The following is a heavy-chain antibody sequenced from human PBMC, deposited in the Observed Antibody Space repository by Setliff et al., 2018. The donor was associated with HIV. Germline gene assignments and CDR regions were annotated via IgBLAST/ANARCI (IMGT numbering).Heavy chain of an antibody. Sequence: ASVKVSCKTSGYPFDSYGISWVRQAPGQGLEWMGWISAYIGDTKYAQRFQGRVTMTTDPSTPTAYMELRSLKSEDTALYYCARAVGGSNYFDYSGYQDFWGQGTRVTVSS. V-gene: IGHV1-18*01. CDR2: ISAYIGDT. CDR3: ARAVGGSNYFDYSGYQDF. J-gene: IGHJ4*02. D-gene: IGHD3-22*01. CDR1: GYPFDSYG.